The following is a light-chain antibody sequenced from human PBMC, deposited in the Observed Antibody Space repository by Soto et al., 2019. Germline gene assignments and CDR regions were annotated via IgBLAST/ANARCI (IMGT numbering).Light chain of an antibody. Sequence: QPVLTQPPSAPGTPGQRVTISCSGSSSNIGSNYVYWYQQLPGTAPKLLIYRNNQRPSGVPDRFSGSKSGTSASLAISGLRSEDEADYYCAAWDDSLSGVFGGGTQLTVL. V-gene: IGLV1-47*01. CDR2: RNN. CDR3: AAWDDSLSGV. CDR1: SSNIGSNY. J-gene: IGLJ2*01.